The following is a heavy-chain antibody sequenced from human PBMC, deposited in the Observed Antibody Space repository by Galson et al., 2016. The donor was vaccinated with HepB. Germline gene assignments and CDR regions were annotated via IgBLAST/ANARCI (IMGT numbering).Heavy chain of an antibody. Sequence: SETLSLTCTVSGGSIGTYYWSWLRQPPGKGLEWIGSVYYSGTTNYNPSLKSRVTISVDTSKNQFSLRLNSVTGADTAIYYCASEGDGYYASRTHNYFDPWGQGTLVTVSS. CDR2: VYYSGTT. CDR1: GGSIGTYY. CDR3: ASEGDGYYASRTHNYFDP. V-gene: IGHV4-59*01. J-gene: IGHJ5*02. D-gene: IGHD3-10*01.